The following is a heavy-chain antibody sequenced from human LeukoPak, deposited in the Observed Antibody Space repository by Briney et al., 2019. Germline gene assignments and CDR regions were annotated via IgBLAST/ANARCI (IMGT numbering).Heavy chain of an antibody. CDR2: INPGGGST. J-gene: IGHJ5*02. CDR1: GYTFTSYY. Sequence: ASVKVSCKASGYTFTSYYMHWVRQAPGQGLEWMGIINPGGGSTSYAQKLQGRVTMTTDTSTSTAYMELRSLRSDDTAVYYCARAGLGYCSSTSCPGGWFDPWGQGTLVTVSS. CDR3: ARAGLGYCSSTSCPGGWFDP. V-gene: IGHV1-46*01. D-gene: IGHD2-2*01.